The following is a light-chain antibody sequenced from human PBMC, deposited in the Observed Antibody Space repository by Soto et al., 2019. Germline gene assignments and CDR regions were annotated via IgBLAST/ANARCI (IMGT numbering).Light chain of an antibody. J-gene: IGKJ4*01. Sequence: DIQMTQSPSSLSASVGDRVTVTCRASQGISSYLASYQQKPGKVPKLLIFAASTLQPGVPSRFSGSGSGTDFTLTIRSLQPEDVATYYCQKYDSASSPTFGGGNKVEIK. CDR1: QGISSY. V-gene: IGKV1-27*01. CDR2: AAS. CDR3: QKYDSASSPT.